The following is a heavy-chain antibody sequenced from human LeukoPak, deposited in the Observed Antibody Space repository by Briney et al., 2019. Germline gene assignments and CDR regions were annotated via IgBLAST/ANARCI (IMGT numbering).Heavy chain of an antibody. CDR1: GGTFTSYA. Sequence: ASVKVSCKASGGTFTSYAISWVRQAPGQGLEWMGGIIPIFGTANYAQKFQGRVTITTDESTSTAYMELSSLRSEDTAVYYCARASYSGSYSADYWGQGTLVTVSS. CDR2: IIPIFGTA. J-gene: IGHJ4*02. V-gene: IGHV1-69*05. D-gene: IGHD1-26*01. CDR3: ARASYSGSYSADY.